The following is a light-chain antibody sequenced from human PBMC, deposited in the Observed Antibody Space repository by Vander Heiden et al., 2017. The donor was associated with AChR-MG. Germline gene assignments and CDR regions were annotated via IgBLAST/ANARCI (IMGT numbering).Light chain of an antibody. CDR2: EAS. J-gene: IGKJ1*01. V-gene: IGKV3-11*01. CDR3: QQNYSWPRT. CDR1: QSVSSH. Sequence: EIVLTQSPATLSLSPGERATLSCRASQSVSSHLVWYQQKRGQAPRLLIREASKRATGIPARFSGSGSATDFTLTISSLEPEDFAVYYCQQNYSWPRTFGQGTKVEIK.